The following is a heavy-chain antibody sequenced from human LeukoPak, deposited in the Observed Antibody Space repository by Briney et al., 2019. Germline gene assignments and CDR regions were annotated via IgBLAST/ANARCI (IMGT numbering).Heavy chain of an antibody. CDR2: IRYDGSNK. V-gene: IGHV3-30*02. J-gene: IGHJ4*02. D-gene: IGHD3-10*01. CDR1: AFTFTSYG. Sequence: GGSLRLSCAASAFTFTSYGLHWVRQAPGKGLEWVSFIRYDGSNKYYADSVKGRFIISRDNSKNTLYLQMNSLRAEDTAVYYCARDAGVSDEPFYFAYWGQGTLVTVSS. CDR3: ARDAGVSDEPFYFAY.